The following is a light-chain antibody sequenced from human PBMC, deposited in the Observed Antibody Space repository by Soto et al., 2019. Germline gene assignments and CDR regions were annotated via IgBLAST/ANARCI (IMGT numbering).Light chain of an antibody. V-gene: IGLV1-44*01. CDR2: SNN. CDR3: AAWDDSLNGRWV. CDR1: GSNIGSNA. J-gene: IGLJ3*02. Sequence: QSVLTQPPSTSGTPGQRVTISCSGSGSNIGSNAVNWYQQVPGMAPKLLIDSNNQRPSGVPDRFSGSKSGTSASLAISGLQYEDEADYYCAAWDDSLNGRWVFGGGTKLTVL.